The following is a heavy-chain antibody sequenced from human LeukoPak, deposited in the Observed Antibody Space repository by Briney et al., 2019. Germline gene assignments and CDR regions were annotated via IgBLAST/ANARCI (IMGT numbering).Heavy chain of an antibody. CDR2: IYPGDSDT. J-gene: IGHJ4*02. CDR1: GYSFPSYW. D-gene: IGHD3-22*01. V-gene: IGHV5-51*01. CDR3: ARQGLVITAPDY. Sequence: GESLKISCKGSGYSFPSYWIAWVRQMPGKGQGWMGIIYPGDSDTRYSPSFQGQVTISADKSISTAYLQWSSLKASDTAMYYCARQGLVITAPDYWGQGTLVTVSS.